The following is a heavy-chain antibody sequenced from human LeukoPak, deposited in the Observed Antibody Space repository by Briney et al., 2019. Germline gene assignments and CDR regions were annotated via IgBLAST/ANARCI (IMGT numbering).Heavy chain of an antibody. J-gene: IGHJ4*02. V-gene: IGHV3-74*01. CDR3: ARDYSYGLDY. D-gene: IGHD5-18*01. CDR1: AFTFRNHW. Sequence: GGSLRLSCVVSAFTFRNHWMHWVRQAPGKGLVWVSRIKSDGSATTYADSVKGRFTISRDNAKNTLYLQMNSLTAEDTAVYYCARDYSYGLDYWGQGTLVTVSS. CDR2: IKSDGSAT.